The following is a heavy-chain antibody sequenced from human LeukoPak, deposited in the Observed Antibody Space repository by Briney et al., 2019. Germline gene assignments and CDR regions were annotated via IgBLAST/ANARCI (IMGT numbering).Heavy chain of an antibody. Sequence: GASVKVSCKASGYTFTSYYMHWVRQAPGQGLEWMGIINPSGGSTSYAQKFQGRVTMTRDMSMSTVYMELSSLRSEDTAVYYCARGEGVGATKYYFDYWGQGTLVTVSS. V-gene: IGHV1-46*01. CDR2: INPSGGST. CDR1: GYTFTSYY. J-gene: IGHJ4*02. D-gene: IGHD1-26*01. CDR3: ARGEGVGATKYYFDY.